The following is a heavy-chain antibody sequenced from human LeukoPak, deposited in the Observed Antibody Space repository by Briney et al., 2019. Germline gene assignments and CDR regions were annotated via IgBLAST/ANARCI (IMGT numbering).Heavy chain of an antibody. CDR1: GYTFTSYG. CDR3: AREIVVVNEGRHYFDY. D-gene: IGHD3-22*01. J-gene: IGHJ4*02. V-gene: IGHV1-18*01. CDR2: ISAYNGNT. Sequence: ASVTVSCKASGYTFTSYGISWVRQAPGQGLEWMGWISAYNGNTNYAQKLQGRVTMTTDTSTSTAYMELRSLRSDDTAVYYCAREIVVVNEGRHYFDYWGQGTLVTVSS.